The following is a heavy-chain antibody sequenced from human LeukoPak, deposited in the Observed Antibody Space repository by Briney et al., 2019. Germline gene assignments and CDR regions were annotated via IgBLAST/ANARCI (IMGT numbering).Heavy chain of an antibody. Sequence: PVGSLRLSCAVSTFTVASNYMSWVRQTPGKGLVWVSDIYQGGSTYYSDSVKGRFTISRDISKNTLHLQMNNLRVDDTAVYYCARVRDVYNHVLENWGQGTLVTVS. CDR3: ARVRDVYNHVLEN. J-gene: IGHJ4*02. D-gene: IGHD5-24*01. V-gene: IGHV3-53*01. CDR1: TFTVASNY. CDR2: IYQGGST.